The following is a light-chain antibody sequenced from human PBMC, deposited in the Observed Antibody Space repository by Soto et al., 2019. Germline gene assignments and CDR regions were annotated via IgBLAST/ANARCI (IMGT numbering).Light chain of an antibody. Sequence: TQYPPTLSVSTRARSTLSFRASQSDIVNLAWYQQKPGQSPRRLTYDTSTRDTGVPTRFGGIRSGSEFTFTINSLQCEDVAVYVCQGYNNWPLTFGGGTKV. V-gene: IGKV3-15*01. CDR2: DTS. CDR1: QSDIVN. J-gene: IGKJ4*01. CDR3: QGYNNWPLT.